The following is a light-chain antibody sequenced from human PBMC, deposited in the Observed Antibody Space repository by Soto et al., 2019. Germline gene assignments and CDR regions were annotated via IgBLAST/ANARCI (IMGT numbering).Light chain of an antibody. J-gene: IGKJ1*01. V-gene: IGKV3-15*01. Sequence: ETETTQSPSTLSVSPGESATLSCRASQTIDNKLAWYQQRPGQAPRLLIYGASIRATGIPARFSGSGSGTEFTLTISGLQSEDFGVYYCQQYKDWRTFGQGTKVDIK. CDR3: QQYKDWRT. CDR2: GAS. CDR1: QTIDNK.